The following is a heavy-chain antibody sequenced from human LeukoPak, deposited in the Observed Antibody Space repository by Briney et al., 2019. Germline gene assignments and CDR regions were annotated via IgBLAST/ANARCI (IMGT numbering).Heavy chain of an antibody. D-gene: IGHD2-21*02. Sequence: GGSLRLSWAASGFTFSSYEMNWVRQAPGKGLEWVSYISSSGSTIYYADSVKGRFTISRDNAKNSLYLQMNSLRAEDTAVYYCARQVTCFDYWGQGTLVTVSS. CDR2: ISSSGSTI. J-gene: IGHJ4*02. CDR1: GFTFSSYE. CDR3: ARQVTCFDY. V-gene: IGHV3-48*03.